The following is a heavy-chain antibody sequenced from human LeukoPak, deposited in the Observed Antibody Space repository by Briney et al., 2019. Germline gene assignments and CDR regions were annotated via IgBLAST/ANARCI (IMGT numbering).Heavy chain of an antibody. CDR2: INPSGGST. Sequence: ASVEVSCKASGYTFTSYYMHWVRQAPGQGLEWMGIINPSGGSTSYAQKFQGRVTMTRDTSTSTVYMELSSLRSEDTAVYYCARELYDSSGYYYVGTDNFDYWGQGTLVTVSS. CDR3: ARELYDSSGYYYVGTDNFDY. D-gene: IGHD3-22*01. CDR1: GYTFTSYY. V-gene: IGHV1-46*01. J-gene: IGHJ4*02.